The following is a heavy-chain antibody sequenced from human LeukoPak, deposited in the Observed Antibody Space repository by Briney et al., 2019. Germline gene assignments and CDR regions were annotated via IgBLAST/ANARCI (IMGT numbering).Heavy chain of an antibody. Sequence: SETLSLTCTVSGGSFSSGSYYWSWIRQPPGKGLEWIGYIYYSGSTNYNPSLKSRVTISVDTSKNQFSLKLSSVTAADTAVYYCARAEYYDILTGSLPIDYWGQGTLVTVSS. CDR1: GGSFSSGSYY. CDR3: ARAEYYDILTGSLPIDY. V-gene: IGHV4-61*01. J-gene: IGHJ4*02. CDR2: IYYSGST. D-gene: IGHD3-9*01.